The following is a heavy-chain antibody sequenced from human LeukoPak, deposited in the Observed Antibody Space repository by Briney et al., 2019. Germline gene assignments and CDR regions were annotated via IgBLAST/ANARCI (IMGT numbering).Heavy chain of an antibody. J-gene: IGHJ4*02. V-gene: IGHV3-9*01. Sequence: GGSLRLSCAASGFTFDDYAMHWVRQAPGKGLEWVSGISWNSGSIGYADSVKGRFTISRDNAKNSLYLQMNSLRAEDTALYYCAKGRMIAVAKGDYFDYWGPGTLVTVSS. D-gene: IGHD6-19*01. CDR1: GFTFDDYA. CDR3: AKGRMIAVAKGDYFDY. CDR2: ISWNSGSI.